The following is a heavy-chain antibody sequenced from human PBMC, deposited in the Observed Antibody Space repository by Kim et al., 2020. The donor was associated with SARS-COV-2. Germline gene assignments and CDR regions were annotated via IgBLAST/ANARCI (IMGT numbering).Heavy chain of an antibody. CDR3: AKRGLFSSPPRPYYSDY. Sequence: GGSLRLSCAASGFTFSSYAMTWVRQAPGKGLEWVSSIGAGGVSTFYTDSVRGRFTVSRDNSKTTLYLQMNSLRAEDTAVYFCAKRGLFSSPPRPYYSDYWGQGTLVTVSS. V-gene: IGHV3-23*01. CDR2: IGAGGVST. D-gene: IGHD2-2*01. CDR1: GFTFSSYA. J-gene: IGHJ4*02.